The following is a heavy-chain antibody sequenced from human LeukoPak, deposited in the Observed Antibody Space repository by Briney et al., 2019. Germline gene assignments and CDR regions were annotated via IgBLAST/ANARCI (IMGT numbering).Heavy chain of an antibody. Sequence: ASVKVSCKASGGTFSSYTISWVRQAPGQGLEWMGRIIPILGIANYAQKFQGRVTITADKSTSTAYMELSSLRSEDTAVYYCARDRPSLRITMIVPDYWGQGTLVTVSS. CDR1: GGTFSSYT. CDR3: ARDRPSLRITMIVPDY. D-gene: IGHD3-22*01. V-gene: IGHV1-69*04. J-gene: IGHJ4*02. CDR2: IIPILGIA.